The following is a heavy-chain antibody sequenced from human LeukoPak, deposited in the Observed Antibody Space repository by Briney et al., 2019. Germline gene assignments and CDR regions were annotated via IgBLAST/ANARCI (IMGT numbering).Heavy chain of an antibody. CDR2: ISYDGSNK. D-gene: IGHD3-3*01. Sequence: GGSLRLSCAASGFTFSSYAMHWVRRAPGKGLEWVAVISYDGSNKYYADSVKGRFTISRDNSKNTLYLQMNSLRAEDTAVYYCARGRGVYDFWSGYFGWFDPWGQGTLVTVSS. CDR1: GFTFSSYA. CDR3: ARGRGVYDFWSGYFGWFDP. J-gene: IGHJ5*02. V-gene: IGHV3-30*04.